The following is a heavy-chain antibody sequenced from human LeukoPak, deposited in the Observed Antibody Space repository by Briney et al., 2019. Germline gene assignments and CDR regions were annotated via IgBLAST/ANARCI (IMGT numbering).Heavy chain of an antibody. CDR2: ISSSGSTI. J-gene: IGHJ3*02. V-gene: IGHV3-11*04. D-gene: IGHD2-2*01. Sequence: GGSLRLSCAASGFTFSDYYMNWIRQAPGKGLEWVSYISSSGSTIYYADSVKGRFTISRDNAKNSLYLQMNSLRAEDTAVYYCARPIVVVPAAPLGAFDIWGQGTMVTVSS. CDR1: GFTFSDYY. CDR3: ARPIVVVPAAPLGAFDI.